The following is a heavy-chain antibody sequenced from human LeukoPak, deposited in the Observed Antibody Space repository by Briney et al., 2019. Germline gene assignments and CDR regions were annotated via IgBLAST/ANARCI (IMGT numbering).Heavy chain of an antibody. CDR2: ISGSGGRT. J-gene: IGHJ3*02. CDR1: GFTFSSYW. V-gene: IGHV3-23*01. D-gene: IGHD6-13*01. Sequence: GGSLRLSCAASGFTFSSYWMSWVRQAPGKGLEWVSAISGSGGRTYYADSVKGRFTISRDNSKNTLNLQMNSLRADDTAVYYCAKDSGFAYSSSWYRVDAFDIWGQGTMVTVSS. CDR3: AKDSGFAYSSSWYRVDAFDI.